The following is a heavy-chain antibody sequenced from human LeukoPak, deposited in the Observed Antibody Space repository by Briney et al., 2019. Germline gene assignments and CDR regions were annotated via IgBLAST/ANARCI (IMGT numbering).Heavy chain of an antibody. D-gene: IGHD5-24*01. CDR1: GGTFSSYA. V-gene: IGHV1-69*05. CDR2: IIPIFGTA. J-gene: IGHJ4*02. Sequence: SVKVSCKASGGTFSSYAISWVRQAPGQGLEWMGGIIPIFGTANYAQKFQGRVTITRDTSISTAYMELSRLRSDDTAVYYCARDKGRDGYTAFDYWGQGTLVTVSS. CDR3: ARDKGRDGYTAFDY.